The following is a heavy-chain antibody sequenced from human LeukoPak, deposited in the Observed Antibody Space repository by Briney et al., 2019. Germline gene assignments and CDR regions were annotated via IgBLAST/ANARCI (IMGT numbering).Heavy chain of an antibody. J-gene: IGHJ4*02. CDR3: ARAQYYYDSSGYYPYYFDY. V-gene: IGHV4-31*03. CDR1: GDSISSGGYY. D-gene: IGHD3-22*01. CDR2: IYYSGST. Sequence: PTQTLSLTCTVSGDSISSGGYYCSWIRQHPGKGLEWIGYIYYSGSTYYNPSLKSRVTISVDTSKNQFSLKLSSVTAADTAVYYCARAQYYYDSSGYYPYYFDYCGQGTLVTVAS.